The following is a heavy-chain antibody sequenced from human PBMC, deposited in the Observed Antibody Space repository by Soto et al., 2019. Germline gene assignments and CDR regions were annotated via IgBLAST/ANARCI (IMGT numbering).Heavy chain of an antibody. J-gene: IGHJ2*01. CDR1: GGTFSSYA. D-gene: IGHD6-13*01. Sequence: QVQLVQSGAEVKKPGSSVKVSCKASGGTFSSYAISWVRQAPGQGLEWMGGIFPIFGTANYAQKFQGRVTITADESTSTAYMELSSLRSEDTAVYYCARPSWVAAAGDNWYFDLWGRGTLVTVSS. CDR3: ARPSWVAAAGDNWYFDL. CDR2: IFPIFGTA. V-gene: IGHV1-69*01.